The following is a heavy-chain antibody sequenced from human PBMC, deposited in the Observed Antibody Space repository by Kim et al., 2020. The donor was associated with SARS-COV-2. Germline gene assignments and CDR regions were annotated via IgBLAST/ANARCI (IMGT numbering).Heavy chain of an antibody. Sequence: GGSLRLPCAASVFTFGHYWMHWVRQVPETGLVLVSRISLDASYTYYADSVKSRFTTSRDDAKNTLYLQMNNMLAEGTAVYFCTIDGPAAAGVNGMDVWG. CDR1: VFTFGHYW. CDR2: ISLDASYT. J-gene: IGHJ6*02. V-gene: IGHV3-74*01. CDR3: TIDGPAAAGVNGMDV. D-gene: IGHD6-25*01.